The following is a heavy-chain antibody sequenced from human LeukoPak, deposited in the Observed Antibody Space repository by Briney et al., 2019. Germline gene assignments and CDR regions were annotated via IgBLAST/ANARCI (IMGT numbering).Heavy chain of an antibody. D-gene: IGHD4-17*01. CDR2: ISSSSSTI. V-gene: IGHV3-48*01. J-gene: IGHJ6*03. CDR3: AVMTTVSSRYYYYMDV. Sequence: GESLRLSCAASGFSISTHNINWVRQAPGKGLEWVSYISSSSSTIYYADSVKGRFTISRDNAKKSLYLQMNSLRAEDTAVYYCAVMTTVSSRYYYYMDVWGKGTAVTVSS. CDR1: GFSISTHN.